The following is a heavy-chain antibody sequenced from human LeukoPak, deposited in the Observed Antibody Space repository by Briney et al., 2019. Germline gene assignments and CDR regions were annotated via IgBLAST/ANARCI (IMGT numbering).Heavy chain of an antibody. CDR1: GGSFSGYY. CDR3: ARRDALWFRGPGREGHSWFDP. J-gene: IGHJ5*02. D-gene: IGHD3-10*01. Sequence: SETLSLTCAVYGGSFSGYYWSWIRQPPGKGLEWIGEINHSGSTNYNPSLKSRVTISVDTSKNQFSLKLSSVTAADTAVYYCARRDALWFRGPGREGHSWFDPWGQGTLVTVSS. V-gene: IGHV4-34*01. CDR2: INHSGST.